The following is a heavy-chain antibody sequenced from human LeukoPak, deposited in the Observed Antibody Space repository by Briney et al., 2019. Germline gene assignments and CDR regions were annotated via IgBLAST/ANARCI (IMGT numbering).Heavy chain of an antibody. D-gene: IGHD6-19*01. CDR3: TRDILSGWYYFDF. J-gene: IGHJ4*02. CDR1: GFTFSSYW. Sequence: PGGSLRLSCAASGFTFSSYWMSWVRQAPGKGLEWVGFIRSKRYGGATEYAASVKGRFTISRDDSRSVAYLHMNSLKTEDTAVYYCTRDILSGWYYFDFWGQGTLVTVSS. CDR2: IRSKRYGGAT. V-gene: IGHV3-49*04.